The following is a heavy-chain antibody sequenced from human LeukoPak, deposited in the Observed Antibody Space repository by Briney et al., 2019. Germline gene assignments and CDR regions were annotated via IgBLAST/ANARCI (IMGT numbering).Heavy chain of an antibody. CDR3: ARDPWGRWELPFDY. CDR2: IIPIFGTT. D-gene: IGHD1-26*01. Sequence: SVKVSCKASGGTFSSYAISWVRQAPGQGLEWMGRIIPIFGTTNYAQKFQGRVTITTDESTSTAYMELSSLRSEDTAVYYCARDPWGRWELPFDYWGQGTLVTVSS. V-gene: IGHV1-69*05. CDR1: GGTFSSYA. J-gene: IGHJ4*02.